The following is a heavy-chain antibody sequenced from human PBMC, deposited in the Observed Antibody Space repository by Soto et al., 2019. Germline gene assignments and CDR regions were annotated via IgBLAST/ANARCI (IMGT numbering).Heavy chain of an antibody. J-gene: IGHJ4*02. CDR3: ERTGATNWRVGWGGHFDY. CDR2: IYYTGST. Sequence: QVQLQESGPGLVKPSQTLSLTCTVSGGSISSGGYYWSWIRQHPGKGLEWIGYIYYTGSTSYNPCLKSLVTKSVDESKNQFSLKLSSLTAADTAAYYCERTGATNWRVGWGGHFDYWGQGTLVSVSS. V-gene: IGHV4-31*01. D-gene: IGHD5-12*01. CDR1: GGSISSGGYY.